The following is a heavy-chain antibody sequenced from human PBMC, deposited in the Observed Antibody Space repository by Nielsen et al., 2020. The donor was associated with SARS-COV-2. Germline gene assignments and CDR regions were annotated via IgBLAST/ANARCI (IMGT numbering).Heavy chain of an antibody. D-gene: IGHD3-10*01. J-gene: IGHJ4*02. V-gene: IGHV5-10-1*01. CDR1: GYSFTSYW. CDR3: ARHMVSTGIFRP. Sequence: GGSLRLSCKGSGYSFTSYWISWVRQMPGKGLEWMGRIDPSDSYTNYSPSFQGHVTISADKSISTAYLQWSSLKASDTATYYCARHMVSTGIFRPWGQGTLVTVSS. CDR2: IDPSDSYT.